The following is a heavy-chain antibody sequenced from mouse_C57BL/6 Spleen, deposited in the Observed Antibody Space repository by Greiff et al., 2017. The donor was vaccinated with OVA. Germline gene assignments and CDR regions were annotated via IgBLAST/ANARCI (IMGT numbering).Heavy chain of an antibody. V-gene: IGHV2-4*01. CDR2: IWSGGST. CDR1: GFSLTSYG. CDR3: AKNGAYDYAFAY. D-gene: IGHD2-4*01. Sequence: VQRVESGPGLVQPSQSLSITCTVSGFSLTSYGVHWVRQPPGKGLEWLGVIWSGGSTDYNAAFISRLSISKDNSKSQVFFKMNSLQADDTAIYYCAKNGAYDYAFAYWGQGTLVTVSA. J-gene: IGHJ3*01.